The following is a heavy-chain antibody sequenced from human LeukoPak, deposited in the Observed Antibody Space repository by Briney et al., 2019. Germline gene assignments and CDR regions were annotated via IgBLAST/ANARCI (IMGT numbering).Heavy chain of an antibody. Sequence: SETLSLTCTVSGGSISSSSYYWGWIRQPPGEGLEWIGSIYYTGSTYYSPSLKSRVTISADTSKSEFSLKLSSVTAADTAVYYCTSEISSASNYWGQGTLVTVSS. CDR1: GGSISSSSYY. CDR3: TSEISSASNY. CDR2: IYYTGST. D-gene: IGHD6-6*01. J-gene: IGHJ4*02. V-gene: IGHV4-39*01.